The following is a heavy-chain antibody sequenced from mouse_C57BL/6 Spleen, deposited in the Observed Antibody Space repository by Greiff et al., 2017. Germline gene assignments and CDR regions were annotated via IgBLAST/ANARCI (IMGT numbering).Heavy chain of an antibody. D-gene: IGHD2-3*01. CDR3: AGDGYYGFDY. V-gene: IGHV5-6*01. Sequence: DVQLQESGGDLVKPGGSLKLSCAASGFTFSSYGMSWVRQTPDKRLEWVATISSGGSYTYYPDSVKGRFTISRDNAKNTLYLQMSSLKSEDTAMYYCAGDGYYGFDYWGEGTTLTVSS. CDR2: ISSGGSYT. J-gene: IGHJ2*01. CDR1: GFTFSSYG.